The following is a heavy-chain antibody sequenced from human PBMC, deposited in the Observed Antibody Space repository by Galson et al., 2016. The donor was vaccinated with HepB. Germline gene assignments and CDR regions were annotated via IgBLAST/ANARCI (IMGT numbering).Heavy chain of an antibody. CDR3: ARSTYSFHY. D-gene: IGHD2-2*01. CDR2: IFSSGST. Sequence: ETLSLTCSVSGGSINSYYWSWIRQPPGKGLEWIGFIFSSGSTKYNPSLRGRVILSVDTSKNQFSLKLTSVTAADTAMYYCARSTYSFHYWGPGILVTVSS. V-gene: IGHV4-59*01. CDR1: GGSINSYY. J-gene: IGHJ4*02.